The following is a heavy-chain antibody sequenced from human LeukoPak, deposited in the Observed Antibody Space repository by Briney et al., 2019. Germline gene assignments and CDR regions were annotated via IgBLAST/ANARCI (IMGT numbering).Heavy chain of an antibody. V-gene: IGHV3-30*18. CDR2: ISYDGSNK. Sequence: GGSLRLSCAASGFTFSSYGMHWVRQAPGKGLEWVAVISYDGSNKYYAGSVKGRFTISRDNSKNTLYLQMNSLRAEDTAVYYCAKEGGSLNKPGYSSSWGDYWGQGTLVTVSS. CDR1: GFTFSSYG. D-gene: IGHD6-13*01. J-gene: IGHJ4*02. CDR3: AKEGGSLNKPGYSSSWGDY.